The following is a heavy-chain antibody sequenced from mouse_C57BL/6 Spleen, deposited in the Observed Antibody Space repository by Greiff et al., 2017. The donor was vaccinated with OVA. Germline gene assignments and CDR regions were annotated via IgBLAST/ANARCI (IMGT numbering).Heavy chain of an antibody. D-gene: IGHD2-10*02. Sequence: EVQRVESGGGLVKPGGSLKLSCAASGFTFSDYGMHWVRQAPEKGLEWVAYISSGSSTIYYADTVKGRFTISRDNAKNTLFLQMTSLRSEDAAMNCCAREGEYGNDFDYWGQGTTLTVSS. V-gene: IGHV5-17*01. CDR2: ISSGSSTI. CDR3: AREGEYGNDFDY. J-gene: IGHJ2*01. CDR1: GFTFSDYG.